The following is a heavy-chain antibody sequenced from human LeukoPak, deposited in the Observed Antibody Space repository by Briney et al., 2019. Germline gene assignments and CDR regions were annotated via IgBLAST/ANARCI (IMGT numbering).Heavy chain of an antibody. V-gene: IGHV4-59*08. CDR3: ATRGY. D-gene: IGHD3-10*01. CDR1: GGSISSDY. Sequence: SETLSLTCTVSGGSISSDYWQWIRQPPGKGLEWVGYIYNSENNHYNSSLKSRVTISIDTSKNQFSLRLASVTAADTAVYYCATRGYWGQGTLVAVSS. CDR2: IYNSENN. J-gene: IGHJ4*02.